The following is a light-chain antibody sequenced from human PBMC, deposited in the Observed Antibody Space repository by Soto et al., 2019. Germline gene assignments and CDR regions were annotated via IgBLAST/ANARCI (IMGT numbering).Light chain of an antibody. J-gene: IGKJ4*01. V-gene: IGKV1-39*01. CDR1: QRINRY. CDR3: QQSYSKPP. Sequence: DIQMTRPPSSLSDSEGDKVTIPCRAGQRINRYLNWYQQKPGKATRLLMYAASSLQSGVPSRFTGSGSGTDFTLTISSLQTEDFATYYCQQSYSKPPFGGGTKLEIK. CDR2: AAS.